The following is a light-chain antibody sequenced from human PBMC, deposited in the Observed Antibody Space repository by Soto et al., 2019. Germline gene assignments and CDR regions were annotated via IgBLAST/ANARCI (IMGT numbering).Light chain of an antibody. CDR2: DVS. Sequence: QSALTQPASVSGSPGQSITISCTGTISDVGGYNYVSWYQKNPGKAPKLLIYDVSYRPSGVSNRFSGSKSGNTASLTISGLQAEDEANYYCSSFTTSDTVVFSGGTKLTVL. J-gene: IGLJ3*02. CDR3: SSFTTSDTVV. CDR1: ISDVGGYNY. V-gene: IGLV2-14*01.